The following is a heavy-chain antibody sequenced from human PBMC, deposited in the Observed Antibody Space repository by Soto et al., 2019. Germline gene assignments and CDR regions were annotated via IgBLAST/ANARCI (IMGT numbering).Heavy chain of an antibody. CDR1: GGSISSGDYY. CDR3: AREMFSRTWYPGD. J-gene: IGHJ4*02. D-gene: IGHD6-13*01. CDR2: VYYSGIT. V-gene: IGHV4-31*03. Sequence: QVQLQESGPGLVRPSQTLSLTCTVSGGSISSGDYYWSWIRQHPGRGLEWIGYVYYSGITFYNPSLQSRLTISVDTSKNQFYLRLGSVTAADTAVYYCAREMFSRTWYPGDWGQGTLVTVSS.